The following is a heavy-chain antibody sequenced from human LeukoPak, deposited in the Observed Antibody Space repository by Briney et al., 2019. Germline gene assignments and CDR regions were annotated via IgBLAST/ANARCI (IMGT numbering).Heavy chain of an antibody. CDR3: SRTSDPGGYYYYYYMDV. J-gene: IGHJ6*03. Sequence: SETLSLTCAVYGGSFSGYYWTWIRQPPGKGLEWIGEINHSGSTNYNPSLKSRVTISVDTSKHHFSLELNSVTAGGPALYYFSRTSDPGGYYYYYYMDVWAKGTTVTVSS. CDR2: INHSGST. V-gene: IGHV4-34*01. CDR1: GGSFSGYY. D-gene: IGHD3-16*01.